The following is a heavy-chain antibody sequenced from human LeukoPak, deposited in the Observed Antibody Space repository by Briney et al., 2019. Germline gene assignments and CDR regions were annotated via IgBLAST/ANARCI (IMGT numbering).Heavy chain of an antibody. D-gene: IGHD2-2*01. Sequence: PSETLSLTCAVYGGSFSGYYWSWIRQPPGKGLEWIGEINHSGSTNYNPSLKSRVTISVDTSKNQFSLKLSSVTAADTAVYYCARTGYCSSTSCYEVWFDPWGQGTLVTVSS. CDR2: INHSGST. CDR3: ARTGYCSSTSCYEVWFDP. V-gene: IGHV4-34*01. J-gene: IGHJ5*02. CDR1: GGSFSGYY.